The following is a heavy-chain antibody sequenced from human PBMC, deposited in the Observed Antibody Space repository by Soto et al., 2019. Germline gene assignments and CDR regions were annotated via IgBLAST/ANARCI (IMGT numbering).Heavy chain of an antibody. D-gene: IGHD3-9*01. Sequence: SETLSLTCTVSGGSISSYYWRWIRQPPGKGLEWIGYIYYSGSTNYNPSLKSRVTISVDTSKNQFSLKLSSVTAADTAVYYCAREGYYDILTGYYKLARGYCMDVWGKGTTVNVSS. CDR1: GGSISSYY. CDR3: AREGYYDILTGYYKLARGYCMDV. V-gene: IGHV4-59*01. J-gene: IGHJ6*03. CDR2: IYYSGST.